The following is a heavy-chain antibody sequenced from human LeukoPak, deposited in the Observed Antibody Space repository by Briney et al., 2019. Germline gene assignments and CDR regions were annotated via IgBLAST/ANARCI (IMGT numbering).Heavy chain of an antibody. Sequence: GRSLRLSCAASGFTFSSYGMHWVRQAPGKGLEWVAVIWYDGSNKYYADSVKGRFTISRDNSKNTLYLQMNSLRAEDTAVYYCARGYSSSWSYYYYGMDVWGQGTTVTVSS. D-gene: IGHD6-13*01. V-gene: IGHV3-33*01. CDR1: GFTFSSYG. CDR2: IWYDGSNK. CDR3: ARGYSSSWSYYYYGMDV. J-gene: IGHJ6*02.